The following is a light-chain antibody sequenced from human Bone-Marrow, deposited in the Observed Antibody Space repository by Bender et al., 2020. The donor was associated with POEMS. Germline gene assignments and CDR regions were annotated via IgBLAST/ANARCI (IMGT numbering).Light chain of an antibody. V-gene: IGLV1-44*01. Sequence: QSVLTQPHSASGTPGQRVTISCSGSGSNIGGYPVNWYQQLPGTAPRLLIYTNNERPTGLSNRFSGSKSGNTASLTISGLQAEDEADFYCCSYADNSVWVFGGGTKLTVL. J-gene: IGLJ3*02. CDR1: GSNIGGYP. CDR2: TNN. CDR3: CSYADNSVWV.